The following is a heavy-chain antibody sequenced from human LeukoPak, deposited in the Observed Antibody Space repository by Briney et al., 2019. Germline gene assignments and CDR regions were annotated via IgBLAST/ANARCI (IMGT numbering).Heavy chain of an antibody. CDR2: IYYSGST. CDR1: GGSISSGGYY. J-gene: IGHJ4*02. Sequence: SETLSLTCTVSGGSISSGGYYWSWIRQHPGKGLEWIGYIYYSGSTYYNPSLKSRVTISVDTSKNQFSLKLSFVTAADTAVYYCAREDSGFFDYWGQGTLVTVSS. D-gene: IGHD3-10*01. CDR3: AREDSGFFDY. V-gene: IGHV4-31*03.